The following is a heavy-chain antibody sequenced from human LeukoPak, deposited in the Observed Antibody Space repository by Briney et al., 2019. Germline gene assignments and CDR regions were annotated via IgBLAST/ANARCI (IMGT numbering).Heavy chain of an antibody. V-gene: IGHV4-4*02. Sequence: SETLSLTCTVSGGSISSSDWWSWVHQPPGKGLEWIGEIYNSGGTNYNPSLKSRVAISLDKSNNQFSLKLSSVTVADTAVYFCARVGRYYYGSGSLGAFSYYGLDVWGQGTTVIVSS. CDR2: IYNSGGT. J-gene: IGHJ6*02. CDR3: ARVGRYYYGSGSLGAFSYYGLDV. CDR1: GGSISSSDW. D-gene: IGHD3-10*01.